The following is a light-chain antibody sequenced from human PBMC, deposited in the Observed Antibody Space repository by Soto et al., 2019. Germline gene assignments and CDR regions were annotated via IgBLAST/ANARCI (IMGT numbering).Light chain of an antibody. CDR2: DAS. Sequence: DIVMTQSPATLSVSPGERATLSCRASQSVSSNLAWYQQKPGQAPRLLIYDASNRATGIPARFSGSGSGTEFTLTISSLQPDDFATYYCQQYNSYSPWTFGQGTKVDIK. J-gene: IGKJ1*01. CDR3: QQYNSYSPWT. CDR1: QSVSSN. V-gene: IGKV3D-15*01.